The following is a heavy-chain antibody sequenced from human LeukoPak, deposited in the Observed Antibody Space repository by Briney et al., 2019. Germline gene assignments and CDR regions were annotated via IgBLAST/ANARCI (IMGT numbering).Heavy chain of an antibody. CDR3: ARGGPNSGGWTLDH. J-gene: IGHJ4*02. CDR2: INGDNAHT. D-gene: IGHD6-19*01. Sequence: ASVKVSCKTSGYTFTNYAMHWVRQAPGQRPEWMVCINGDNAHTQYSQRFQGRVTITRDTSATTAYMELSSLTSEDMAVFYCARGGPNSGGWTLDHWGQGTLVSVSS. V-gene: IGHV1-3*03. CDR1: GYTFTNYA.